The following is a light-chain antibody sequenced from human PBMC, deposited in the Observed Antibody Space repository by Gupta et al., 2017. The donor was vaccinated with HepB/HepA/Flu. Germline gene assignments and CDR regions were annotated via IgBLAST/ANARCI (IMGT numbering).Light chain of an antibody. Sequence: QSVLTQPPPASAAPGQRITFSCTGRSSNIGAGSDVNWYQQLPGTAPKLLIYGNTNRPSGVPDRFSGSKSGTLASLAITGLQAEDEADYYCQSYDSSLSSYVFGTGTKVSVL. CDR1: SSNIGAGSD. CDR2: GNT. V-gene: IGLV1-40*01. CDR3: QSYDSSLSSYV. J-gene: IGLJ1*01.